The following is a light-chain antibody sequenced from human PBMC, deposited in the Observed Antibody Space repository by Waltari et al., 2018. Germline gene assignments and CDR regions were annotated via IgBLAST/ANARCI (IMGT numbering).Light chain of an antibody. CDR3: QQYDTSPAT. Sequence: EIVLTQSPGTLSLSPGERDTLSCRASQSLSVAYLAWYQQKSGQSPRLLIYGASYRATAIPDRFSGSGSGTDFTLTISRLEPEDFAVYYCQQYDTSPATFGQGTKLESK. J-gene: IGKJ2*01. CDR1: QSLSVAY. V-gene: IGKV3-20*01. CDR2: GAS.